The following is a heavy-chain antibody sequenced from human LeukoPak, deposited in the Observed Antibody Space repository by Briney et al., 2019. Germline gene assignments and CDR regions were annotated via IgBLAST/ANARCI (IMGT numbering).Heavy chain of an antibody. V-gene: IGHV3-23*01. CDR3: AKERGDYVVLYYYYYMDV. Sequence: PGGSLRLSCAASGFTFSSYSMSWVRQAPGKGLEWVSAISGSGGSTYYADSVKGRFTISRDNSKNTLYPQMNSLRAEDTAVYYCAKERGDYVVLYYYYYMDVWGKGTTVTVSS. D-gene: IGHD4-17*01. CDR2: ISGSGGST. CDR1: GFTFSSYS. J-gene: IGHJ6*03.